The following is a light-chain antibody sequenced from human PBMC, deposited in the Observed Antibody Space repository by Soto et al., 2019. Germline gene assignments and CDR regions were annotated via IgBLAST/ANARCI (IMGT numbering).Light chain of an antibody. CDR3: QQYDSSYT. Sequence: EIVLTQSPGTVSSSPGERVTLSCRASQTIANNFLAWYQHRPGQAPRVVVYGASSRATGIPDRFSGSGSGTEFTLTISRLEPEDFAVYYCQQYDSSYTFGQGTKLK. J-gene: IGKJ2*01. CDR2: GAS. V-gene: IGKV3-20*01. CDR1: QTIANNF.